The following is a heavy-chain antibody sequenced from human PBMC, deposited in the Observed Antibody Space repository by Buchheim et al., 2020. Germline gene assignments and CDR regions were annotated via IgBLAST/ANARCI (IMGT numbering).Heavy chain of an antibody. CDR3: ARSAFHYYDSTGHDC. V-gene: IGHV4-59*01. J-gene: IGHJ4*02. D-gene: IGHD3-22*01. Sequence: QVQLQESGPGLVKPSETLSLTCTVSGGSISPYYWSWIRQPPGKGLEWIGYMYYSGSTNYNPSLQSRVTISVDTSKKQFSLMLRSVTAADTAVYYCARSAFHYYDSTGHDCWGQGTL. CDR1: GGSISPYY. CDR2: MYYSGST.